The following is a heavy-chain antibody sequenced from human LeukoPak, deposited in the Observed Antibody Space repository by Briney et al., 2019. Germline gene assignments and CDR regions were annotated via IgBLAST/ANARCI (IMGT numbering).Heavy chain of an antibody. CDR2: IIPIFGTA. CDR3: ARNYCSSTSCYTGAGPYYYYYYMDV. CDR1: GGTFSSYA. J-gene: IGHJ6*03. D-gene: IGHD2-2*02. Sequence: GASVKVSCKASGGTFSSYAISWVRQASGQGLEWMGGIIPIFGTANYAQKFQGRVTITADESTSTAYMELSSLRSEDTAVYYCARNYCSSTSCYTGAGPYYYYYYMDVWGKGTTVTVSS. V-gene: IGHV1-69*01.